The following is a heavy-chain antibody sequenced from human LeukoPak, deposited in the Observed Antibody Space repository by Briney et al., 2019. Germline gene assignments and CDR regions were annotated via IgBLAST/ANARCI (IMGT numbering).Heavy chain of an antibody. CDR3: ARRYSSSSSYAFDI. CDR2: IYYSGST. V-gene: IGHV4-59*01. D-gene: IGHD6-6*01. CDR1: GGSISSYY. Sequence: KSSETLSLTCTVSGGSISSYYWSWIRQPPGKGLEWIEYIYYSGSTNYNPSLKSRVTISVDTSKNQFSLKLSSVTAADTAVYYCARRYSSSSSYAFDIWGQGTMVTVSS. J-gene: IGHJ3*02.